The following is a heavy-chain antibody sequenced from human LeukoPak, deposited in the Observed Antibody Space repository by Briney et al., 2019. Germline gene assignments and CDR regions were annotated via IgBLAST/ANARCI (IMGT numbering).Heavy chain of an antibody. Sequence: GGSLRLSCAASVFTLSNAYMSWVRQAPGKGLEWVGRIKNKTNGGTTDYAAPVKGRFTISRDDSKNTLYPQMNSLKTEDTAVYYCTTTTVGVTTWFDPWGQGTLVTVSS. CDR3: TTTTVGVTTWFDP. CDR2: IKNKTNGGTT. J-gene: IGHJ5*02. V-gene: IGHV3-15*01. D-gene: IGHD1-26*01. CDR1: VFTLSNAY.